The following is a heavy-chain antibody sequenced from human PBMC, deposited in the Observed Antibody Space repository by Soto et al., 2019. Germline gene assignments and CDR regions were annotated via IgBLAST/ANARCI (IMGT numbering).Heavy chain of an antibody. Sequence: SETLSLTCTVSGGSISSYYWSWIRQPPGKGLEWIGYIYYSGSTNYNPSLKSRVTISVDTSKNQFSLKLSPVTAADTAVYYCARQVRGVDPWGQGTLVTVSS. V-gene: IGHV4-59*08. CDR1: GGSISSYY. CDR2: IYYSGST. CDR3: ARQVRGVDP. J-gene: IGHJ5*02. D-gene: IGHD3-10*01.